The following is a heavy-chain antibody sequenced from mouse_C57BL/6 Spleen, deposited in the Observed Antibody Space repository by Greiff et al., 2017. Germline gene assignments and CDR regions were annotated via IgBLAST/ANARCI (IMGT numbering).Heavy chain of an antibody. CDR1: GYTFTSYW. D-gene: IGHD2-2*01. V-gene: IGHV1-52*01. J-gene: IGHJ4*01. CDR3: ARGAMVKAIDY. Sequence: QVQLQQSGAELVRPGSSVKLSCKASGYTFTSYWMHWVKQRPIQGLEWIGNIDPSDSDTHYNQKFKDKATLTVEKSSSTAYMQLSSLTSEDSAVYYCARGAMVKAIDYWGQGTSVTVSS. CDR2: IDPSDSDT.